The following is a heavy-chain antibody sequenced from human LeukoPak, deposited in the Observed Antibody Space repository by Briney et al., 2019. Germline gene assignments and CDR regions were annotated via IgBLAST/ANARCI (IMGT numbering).Heavy chain of an antibody. CDR3: AKAGSYSPFDY. V-gene: IGHV3-23*01. Sequence: GGSLRLSCAASGFTFSSYAMSWVRQAPGKGLEWVSTISGSGGSTYYADSVKGRFTISTDNSTNTLYLQMNSLRAEDTAIYYCAKAGSYSPFDYWGQGTLVTVSS. J-gene: IGHJ4*02. CDR2: ISGSGGST. CDR1: GFTFSSYA. D-gene: IGHD1-26*01.